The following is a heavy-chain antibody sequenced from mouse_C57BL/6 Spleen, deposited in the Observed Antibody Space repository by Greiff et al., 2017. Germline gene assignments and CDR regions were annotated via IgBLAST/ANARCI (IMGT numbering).Heavy chain of an antibody. J-gene: IGHJ4*01. D-gene: IGHD1-1*02. CDR3: TSSPLWDYAMDY. CDR1: GYTFTDYE. Sequence: QVQLKESGAELVRPGASVTLSCKASGYTFTDYEMHWVKQTPVHGLEWIGAIDPETGGTAYNQKFKGKAILTADKSSSTAYMELRSLTSEDSAVYYCTSSPLWDYAMDYWGQGTSVTVSS. V-gene: IGHV1-15*01. CDR2: IDPETGGT.